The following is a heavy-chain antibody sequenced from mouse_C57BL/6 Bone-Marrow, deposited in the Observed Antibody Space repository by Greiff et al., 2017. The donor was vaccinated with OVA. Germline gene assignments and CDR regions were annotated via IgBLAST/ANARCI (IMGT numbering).Heavy chain of an antibody. J-gene: IGHJ2*02. V-gene: IGHV2-5*01. D-gene: IGHD2-2*01. CDR2: IWRGGST. Sequence: VQLQESGPGLVQPSQSLSITCTVSGFSLTSYGVHWVRQSPGKGLEWLGVIWRGGSTDYTAAFMSRLSITKDNSKSQFFFKMNSLQAYDTSIYYCAQNERYGYSYFDYWGQGTSLTVSS. CDR1: GFSLTSYG. CDR3: AQNERYGYSYFDY.